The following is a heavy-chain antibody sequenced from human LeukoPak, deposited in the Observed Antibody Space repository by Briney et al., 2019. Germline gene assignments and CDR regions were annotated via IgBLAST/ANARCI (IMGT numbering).Heavy chain of an antibody. J-gene: IGHJ5*02. CDR1: GGSFSGYY. D-gene: IGHD3-3*01. CDR3: ARALTIFGPGTFDP. Sequence: SETLSLTCAVYGGSFSGYYWSWIRQPPGKGLEWIGEVNHSGSTNYNPSLKSRVTISVDTSKNQFSLKLSSVTAADTAVYYCARALTIFGPGTFDPWGQGTLVTVSS. V-gene: IGHV4-34*01. CDR2: VNHSGST.